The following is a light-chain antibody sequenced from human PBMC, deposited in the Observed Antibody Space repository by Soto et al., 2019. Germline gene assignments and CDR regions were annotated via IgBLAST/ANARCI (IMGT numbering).Light chain of an antibody. J-gene: IGKJ1*01. CDR2: DAS. Sequence: EIVLTQSPATLSLSPGERATLSCRASQSVGSYFAWYQQKPGQAPRLLIYDASSRATGIPARFSGSGSGTEFTLTISSLEPEDFAVYYCQQRSNWPVTFGQGTKV. V-gene: IGKV3-11*01. CDR1: QSVGSY. CDR3: QQRSNWPVT.